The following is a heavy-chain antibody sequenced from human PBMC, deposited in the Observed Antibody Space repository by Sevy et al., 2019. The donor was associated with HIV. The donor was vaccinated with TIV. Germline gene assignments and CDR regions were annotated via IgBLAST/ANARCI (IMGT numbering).Heavy chain of an antibody. Sequence: GGSLRLSCAASGFTFSNYGMHWARQAPGKGLEWVAFIRYDGSNSYSADSVKGRFTISRDNSKNTLYLQINSLRAEDTAVYYCAKAPPGHCSSSSCPRAYYYYGMDVWRQGTTVTVSS. CDR3: AKAPPGHCSSSSCPRAYYYYGMDV. J-gene: IGHJ6*02. D-gene: IGHD2-15*01. CDR1: GFTFSNYG. V-gene: IGHV3-30*02. CDR2: IRYDGSNS.